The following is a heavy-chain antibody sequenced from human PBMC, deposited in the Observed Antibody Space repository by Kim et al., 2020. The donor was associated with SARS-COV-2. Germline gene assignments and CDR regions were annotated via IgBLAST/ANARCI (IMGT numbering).Heavy chain of an antibody. Sequence: GGSLRLSCAASGFTFSDYYMSWIRQAPGKGLEWVSYISSSSSYTNYADSVKGRFTISRDNAKNSLYLQMNSLRAEDTAVYYCARCGGRNSNWFDPWGQGTLVTVSS. CDR3: ARCGGRNSNWFDP. D-gene: IGHD3-10*01. V-gene: IGHV3-11*03. J-gene: IGHJ5*02. CDR1: GFTFSDYY. CDR2: ISSSSSYT.